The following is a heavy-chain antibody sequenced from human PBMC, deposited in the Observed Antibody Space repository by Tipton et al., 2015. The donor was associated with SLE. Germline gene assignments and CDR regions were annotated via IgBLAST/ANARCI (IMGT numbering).Heavy chain of an antibody. D-gene: IGHD6-19*01. Sequence: SLRLSCAASGFTVSSNYMNWVRQAPGKGLEWVSVIYSGGSTYYADSVKGRFTISRDNSKNTLYLQMNSLRAEDTAVYYCARGQKQWLLRGLHSWGQGTLVTVSS. CDR3: ARGQKQWLLRGLHS. CDR1: GFTVSSNY. CDR2: IYSGGST. V-gene: IGHV3-66*02. J-gene: IGHJ4*02.